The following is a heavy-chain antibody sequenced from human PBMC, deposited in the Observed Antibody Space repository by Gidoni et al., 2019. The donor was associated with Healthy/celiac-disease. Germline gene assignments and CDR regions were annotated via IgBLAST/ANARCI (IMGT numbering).Heavy chain of an antibody. CDR2: IIPILGIA. J-gene: IGHJ4*02. D-gene: IGHD6-19*01. Sequence: QVQLVQSGAEVKKPGSSVKVSCKASVGTFSSYTISWVRQAPGQGLEWMGRIIPILGIANYAQKFQCRVTITADKSTSTAYMELSSLRSEDTAVYYCARDLSSGWPTKWGQGTLVTVSS. V-gene: IGHV1-69*08. CDR1: VGTFSSYT. CDR3: ARDLSSGWPTK.